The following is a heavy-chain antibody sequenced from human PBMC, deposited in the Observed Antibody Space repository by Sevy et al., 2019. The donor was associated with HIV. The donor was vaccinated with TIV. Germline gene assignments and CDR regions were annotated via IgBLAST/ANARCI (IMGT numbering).Heavy chain of an antibody. CDR2: ISWNSAFI. D-gene: IGHD6-19*01. Sequence: GGSLRLSCAASGFTFDDYAMHWVRQAPGKGLEWVSGISWNSAFIGYADSVKGRLTISSDNAKNSLYLQMNSLNPEDTAFYYCAKDGGSGSGPSAEYFHHWGQGTLVTVSS. V-gene: IGHV3-9*01. CDR3: AKDGGSGSGPSAEYFHH. J-gene: IGHJ1*01. CDR1: GFTFDDYA.